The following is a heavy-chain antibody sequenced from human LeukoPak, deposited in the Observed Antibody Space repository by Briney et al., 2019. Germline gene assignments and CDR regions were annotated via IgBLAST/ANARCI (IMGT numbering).Heavy chain of an antibody. V-gene: IGHV4-34*01. CDR1: GGSFSGYY. CDR3: ARGRGEYYYDSSGYYPTFDY. J-gene: IGHJ4*02. D-gene: IGHD3-22*01. CDR2: INHSGST. Sequence: SETLSLTCAVYGGSFSGYYWSWIRQPPGKGLEWIGEINHSGSTNYNPSLKSRVTISVDTSKNQFSLKLSSVTAADTSVYDCARGRGEYYYDSSGYYPTFDYWGQGTLVTVSS.